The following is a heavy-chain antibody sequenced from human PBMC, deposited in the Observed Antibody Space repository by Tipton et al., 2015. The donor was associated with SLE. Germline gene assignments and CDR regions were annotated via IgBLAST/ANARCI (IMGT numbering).Heavy chain of an antibody. D-gene: IGHD3-3*01. CDR2: VSYSGST. CDR1: GGSINVYY. V-gene: IGHV4-59*01. Sequence: LRLSCSVSGGSINVYYWSWVRQPPGKGLEWIGYVSYSGSTNYNPSLQSRVTISVDTSKNQFSLKLRSVTAADTAVYYCARIRPGHGDPFDFWGQGALVTVSS. J-gene: IGHJ4*02. CDR3: ARIRPGHGDPFDF.